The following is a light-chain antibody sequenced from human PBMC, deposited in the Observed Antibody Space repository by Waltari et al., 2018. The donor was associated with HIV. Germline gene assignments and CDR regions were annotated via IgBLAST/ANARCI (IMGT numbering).Light chain of an antibody. CDR2: KNN. V-gene: IGLV1-47*01. CDR3: ASWDDNLNSWM. CDR1: DSKIGSNN. Sequence: QSVMTQPPSASGAPGQRVSIPCSGSDSKIGSNNVYWYQDLPGTAPKLLIYKNNQRPSGVPDRFSGSKSDTSASLAISGLRSEDEADYYCASWDDNLNSWMFGGGTKLTVL. J-gene: IGLJ3*02.